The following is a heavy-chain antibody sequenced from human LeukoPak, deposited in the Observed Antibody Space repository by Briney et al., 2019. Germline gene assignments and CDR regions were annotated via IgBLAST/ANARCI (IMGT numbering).Heavy chain of an antibody. CDR3: ARDPWFGETYNNWFDP. V-gene: IGHV1-24*01. D-gene: IGHD3-10*01. CDR2: FDPEDGET. CDR1: GYTLTELS. Sequence: ASVKVSCKVSGYTLTELSMHWVRQAPGKGLEWMGGFDPEDGETIYAQKFQGRVTMTEDTSTDTAYMELSSLRSEDTAVYYCARDPWFGETYNNWFDPWGQGTLVTVSS. J-gene: IGHJ5*02.